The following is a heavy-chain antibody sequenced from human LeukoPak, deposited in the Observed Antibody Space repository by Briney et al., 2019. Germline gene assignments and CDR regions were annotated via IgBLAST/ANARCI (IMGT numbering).Heavy chain of an antibody. CDR3: AREYYYGSGSYYNDAFDI. CDR2: IYTTGST. Sequence: SETLSLTCTVSGGSINIGTFYWSWIRQPAGKGLEWIGRIYTTGSTDYNPSLKSRVTMSVDTSKNQFSLKLSSVTAADTAVYYCAREYYYGSGSYYNDAFDIWGQGTMVTVSS. V-gene: IGHV4-61*02. CDR1: GGSINIGTFY. D-gene: IGHD3-10*01. J-gene: IGHJ3*02.